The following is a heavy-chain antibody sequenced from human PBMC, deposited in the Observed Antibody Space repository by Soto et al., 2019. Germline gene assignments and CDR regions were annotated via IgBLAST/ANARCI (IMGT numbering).Heavy chain of an antibody. D-gene: IGHD3-16*01. CDR2: IYWNDDK. CDR1: GFSLRTTGVG. V-gene: IGHV2-5*01. CDR3: AHTWGLPFDY. Sequence: QITLKESGPPLVEPTQTLTLTCTYSGFSLRTTGVGVGWIRPPPGKALEWLGIIYWNDDKRYSPSLKNRFTLTSDISKSQVVLKMTNMDPVDTATYYCAHTWGLPFDYWGQGTLVIVSS. J-gene: IGHJ4*02.